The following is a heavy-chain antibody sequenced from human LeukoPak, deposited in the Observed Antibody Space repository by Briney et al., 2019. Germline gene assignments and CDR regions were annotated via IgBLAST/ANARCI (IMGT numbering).Heavy chain of an antibody. V-gene: IGHV1-18*01. Sequence: ASVTVSLTSSVYTFTIYSISWVRQAPGQGHGWVGWISAYNGYAKYAQNVQGRVTITTDTSTSTAYMDLRSLRSDDTAVYYCARNDSSAYDYWGQGTLVTVSS. J-gene: IGHJ4*02. CDR2: ISAYNGYA. CDR1: VYTFTIYS. D-gene: IGHD2-15*01. CDR3: ARNDSSAYDY.